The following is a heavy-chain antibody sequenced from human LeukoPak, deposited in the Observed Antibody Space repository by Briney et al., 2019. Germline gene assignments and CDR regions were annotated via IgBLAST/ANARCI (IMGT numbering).Heavy chain of an antibody. J-gene: IGHJ3*02. D-gene: IGHD3-22*01. CDR2: IYYSGST. CDR1: GGSISSYY. V-gene: IGHV4-59*01. CDR3: ARDAYYYDSSGYLGASDAFDI. Sequence: PSETLSLTCTVSGGSISSYYWSWIRQPPGKGLEWIGYIYYSGSTNYNPSLKSRVTISVDTSKNQFSLKLSSVTAADTAVYYCARDAYYYDSSGYLGASDAFDIWGQGTMVTVSS.